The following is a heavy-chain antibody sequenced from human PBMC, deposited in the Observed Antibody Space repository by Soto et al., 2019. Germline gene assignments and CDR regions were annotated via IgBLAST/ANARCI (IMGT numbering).Heavy chain of an antibody. CDR2: ISNDGSNK. CDR3: AKETRYYDFWSGSYRGTYYDAMDV. Sequence: PGGSLRLSCAASGFTFSSFAMHWVRQAPGKGVEWVAVISNDGSNKFYADSVKGRFTISRDNSKNTLHLQMNSLRAEDTAVYYCAKETRYYDFWSGSYRGTYYDAMDVWGQGTTVTVAS. CDR1: GFTFSSFA. V-gene: IGHV3-30*18. J-gene: IGHJ6*02. D-gene: IGHD3-3*01.